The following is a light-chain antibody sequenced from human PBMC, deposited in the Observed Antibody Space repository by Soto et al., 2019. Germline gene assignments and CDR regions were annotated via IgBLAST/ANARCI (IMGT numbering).Light chain of an antibody. V-gene: IGKV1-27*01. Sequence: DIQMTQSPSSLSASVGDRVTVTCRASQGISSYLAWYLQKPGKVPKLLIFAASTLQPGVPSRFSGSGSGTDFTLTIRSLQPEDVATYYCQKYDSASSPTFGGGTKVEIK. CDR1: QGISSY. J-gene: IGKJ4*01. CDR2: AAS. CDR3: QKYDSASSPT.